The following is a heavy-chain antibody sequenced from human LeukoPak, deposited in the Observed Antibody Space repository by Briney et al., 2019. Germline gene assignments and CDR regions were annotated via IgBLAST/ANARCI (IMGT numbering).Heavy chain of an antibody. Sequence: PGGSLRLSCAASGFTVSSNYMSWVRQAPGKGLEWVSVIYSGGSTYYADSVKGRFTMSRDNSKNTLYLQMNSLRAEDTAVYYCASSLKWELLPLDCWGQGTLVTVSS. J-gene: IGHJ4*02. CDR3: ASSLKWELLPLDC. V-gene: IGHV3-53*01. CDR1: GFTVSSNY. D-gene: IGHD1-26*01. CDR2: IYSGGST.